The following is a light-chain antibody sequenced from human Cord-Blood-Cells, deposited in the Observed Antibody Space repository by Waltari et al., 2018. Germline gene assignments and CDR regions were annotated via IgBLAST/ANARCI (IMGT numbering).Light chain of an antibody. CDR1: QSISSY. J-gene: IGKJ1*01. V-gene: IGKV1-39*01. CDR2: AAS. Sequence: EIQMSQSPSSLSVSVGDKVTITWRASQSISSYLNWYQQKPGKAPKLLIYAASSLQSGVPSRFSGSGSGTDFTLTISSLQPEDFATYYCQQSYNTPRTFGQGTKVEIK. CDR3: QQSYNTPRT.